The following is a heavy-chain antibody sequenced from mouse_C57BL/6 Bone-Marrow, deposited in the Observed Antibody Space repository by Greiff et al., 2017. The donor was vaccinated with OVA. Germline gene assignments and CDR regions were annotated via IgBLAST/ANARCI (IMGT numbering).Heavy chain of an antibody. V-gene: IGHV1-7*01. CDR2: INPSSGYT. CDR1: GYNFTSYW. J-gene: IGHJ4*01. CDR3: ARNYYDGYAMDY. Sequence: VKLVESGAELAKPGASVQLSCKASGYNFTSYWMHWVKQRPGQGLEWIGYINPSSGYTKYNQKFKDKATLTADKSSSTAYMQLSSLTYEDAAVYYCARNYYDGYAMDYWCQGTSVTVSS. D-gene: IGHD1-1*01.